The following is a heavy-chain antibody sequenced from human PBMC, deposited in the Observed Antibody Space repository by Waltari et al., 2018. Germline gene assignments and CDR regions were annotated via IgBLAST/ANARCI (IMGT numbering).Heavy chain of an antibody. V-gene: IGHV3-74*01. D-gene: IGHD1-7*01. CDR1: GFTFRSYW. CDR3: ASGNSHAFDI. J-gene: IGHJ3*02. Sequence: EVQLVESGGGLIQPGGSLRLSCAASGFTFRSYWMPGVRQVPGTGLGWVARINSDGSSTSNADSVKGRFTISRDNAKNTLYLQMNSLRAEDTAMYYCASGNSHAFDIWGQGTMVTVSS. CDR2: INSDGSST.